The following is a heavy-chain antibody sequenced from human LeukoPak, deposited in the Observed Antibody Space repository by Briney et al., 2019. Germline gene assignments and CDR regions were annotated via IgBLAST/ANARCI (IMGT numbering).Heavy chain of an antibody. V-gene: IGHV4-34*01. CDR1: GGSFSGYY. CDR2: INHSGST. J-gene: IGHJ4*02. D-gene: IGHD3-16*02. CDR3: ATGVSSFDY. Sequence: SETLSLTCAVYGGSFSGYYWSWIRQPPVKGLEWIGEINHSGSTNYNPSLKSRVTISVDTSKNQFSLKLSSVTAADTAVYYCATGVSSFDYWGQGTLVTVSS.